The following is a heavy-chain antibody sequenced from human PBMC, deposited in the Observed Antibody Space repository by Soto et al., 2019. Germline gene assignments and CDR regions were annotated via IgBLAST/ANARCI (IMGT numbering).Heavy chain of an antibody. V-gene: IGHV3-15*01. D-gene: IGHD3-10*01. CDR3: TTEGFRHYYGSGSIFDY. CDR1: GFTFSNAW. Sequence: EVQLVESGGGLVKPGGSLRLSCAASGFTFSNAWMSWVRQAPGKGLEWVGRIKSKTDGGTTDYAAPVKGRFTISRDDSXNXXYQQMNSLKTEDTAVYYCTTEGFRHYYGSGSIFDYWGQGTLVTVSS. J-gene: IGHJ4*02. CDR2: IKSKTDGGTT.